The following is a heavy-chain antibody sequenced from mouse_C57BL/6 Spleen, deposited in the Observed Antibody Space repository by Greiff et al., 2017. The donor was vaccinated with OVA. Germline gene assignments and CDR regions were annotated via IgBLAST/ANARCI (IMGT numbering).Heavy chain of an antibody. CDR1: GYTFTSYW. D-gene: IGHD1-1*01. V-gene: IGHV1-52*01. J-gene: IGHJ2*01. CDR2: IDPSDSET. CDR3: AREGLRSSRGDFDY. Sequence: QVQLQQPGAELVRPGSSVKLSCKASGYTFTSYWMHWVKQRPIQGLEWIGNIDPSDSETHYNQKFKDKATLTVDKSSSTAYMQLSSLTSEDSAVYYGAREGLRSSRGDFDYWGQGTTLTVSS.